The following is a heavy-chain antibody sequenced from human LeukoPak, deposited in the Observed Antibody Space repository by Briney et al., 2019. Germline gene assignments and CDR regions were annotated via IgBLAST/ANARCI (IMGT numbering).Heavy chain of an antibody. CDR2: ISAYNGNT. V-gene: IGHV1-18*01. Sequence: ASVKVSCKASGYTFTSYGISWVRQAPGQGLEWMGWISAYNGNTNYAQKLQGRVTMTTDTSTSTAYMELRSLRSDDTAVYYCATSITLLRGVIISGDWFDPWGQGTLVTVSS. CDR1: GYTFTSYG. CDR3: ATSITLLRGVIISGDWFDP. D-gene: IGHD3-10*01. J-gene: IGHJ5*02.